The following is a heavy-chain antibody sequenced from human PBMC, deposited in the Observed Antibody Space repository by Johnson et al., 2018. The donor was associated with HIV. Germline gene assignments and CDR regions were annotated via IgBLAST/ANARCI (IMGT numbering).Heavy chain of an antibody. CDR3: AKDKSWIDHAFDI. J-gene: IGHJ3*02. CDR1: DFTFSNHA. D-gene: IGHD2-2*03. Sequence: VELVESGGGVAQPGMSLRLSCAASDFTFSNHAIHWVRQAPGKGLEWVSGISWNSGSIGDADFVKGRFTISRDNAKNSLYLQMNSLRAENTALYYCAKDKSWIDHAFDIWGQGTMVTVSS. V-gene: IGHV3-9*01. CDR2: ISWNSGSI.